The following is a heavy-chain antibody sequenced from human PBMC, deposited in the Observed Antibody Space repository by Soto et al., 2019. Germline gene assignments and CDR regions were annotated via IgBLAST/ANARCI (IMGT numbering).Heavy chain of an antibody. J-gene: IGHJ6*02. CDR3: ARTDRDFYGLDV. Sequence: EVQLVESGGGLVQPGGSLRLSCEASGFTFRNYDMHWVRQGTGKGLEWVSGISAAGDPDYADSVEGRFTISSENAQNSFFMQMNSIRVGDTAVDYCARTDRDFYGLDVWGQGTTVIVSS. V-gene: IGHV3-13*05. CDR2: ISAAGDP. CDR1: GFTFRNYD.